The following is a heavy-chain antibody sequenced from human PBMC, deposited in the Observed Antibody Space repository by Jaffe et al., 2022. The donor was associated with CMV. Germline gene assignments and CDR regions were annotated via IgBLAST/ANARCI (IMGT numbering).Heavy chain of an antibody. CDR1: GYTFTSYY. CDR3: ARDYYDSSGYYLHYYYMDV. CDR2: INPSGGST. Sequence: QVQLVQSGAEVKKPGASVKVSCKASGYTFTSYYMHWVRQAPGQGLEWMGIINPSGGSTSYAQKFQGRVTMTRDTSTSTVYMELSSLRSEDTAVYYCARDYYDSSGYYLHYYYMDVWGKGTTVTVSS. V-gene: IGHV1-46*01. J-gene: IGHJ6*03. D-gene: IGHD3-22*01.